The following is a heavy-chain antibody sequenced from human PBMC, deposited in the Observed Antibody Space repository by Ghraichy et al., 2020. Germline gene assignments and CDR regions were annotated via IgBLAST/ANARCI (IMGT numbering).Heavy chain of an antibody. Sequence: GGSLRLSCEASGFNFNEYYMSWIRQVPGKGLEWVSYISTTGYTTYYGDSVKGRFIVSRDNGENSQYLQMSSLRVEDTAVYYCARSHIYDSGGFWVSYGMDVWGQGTTVIVSS. CDR1: GFNFNEYY. CDR2: ISTTGYTT. V-gene: IGHV3-11*01. CDR3: ARSHIYDSGGFWVSYGMDV. D-gene: IGHD3-22*01. J-gene: IGHJ6*02.